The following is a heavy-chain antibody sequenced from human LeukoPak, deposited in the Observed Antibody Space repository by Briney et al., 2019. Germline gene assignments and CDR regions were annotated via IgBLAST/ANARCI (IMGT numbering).Heavy chain of an antibody. J-gene: IGHJ5*02. V-gene: IGHV4-59*01. CDR1: GGSISSYY. Sequence: PSETLSLTCSVSGGSISSYYWSWVRQPRGKGLEWIGYIQNSVTSYTDNPSLQRRVTISVDTSKNQFSLRVTSVTAADTAVYYCVRSPHLDLWGQGTLVTVSS. CDR3: VRSPHLDL. CDR2: IQNSVTSY.